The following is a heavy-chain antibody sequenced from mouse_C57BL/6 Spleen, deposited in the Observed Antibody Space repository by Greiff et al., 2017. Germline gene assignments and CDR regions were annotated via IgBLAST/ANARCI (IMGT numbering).Heavy chain of an antibody. CDR3: AREGFAY. CDR1: GFTFSDYG. CDR2: ISSGSSTI. J-gene: IGHJ3*01. V-gene: IGHV5-17*01. Sequence: EVQLVESGGGLVKPGGSLKLSCAASGFTFSDYGMHWVRQAPEKGLAWVAYISSGSSTIYYADTVKGRFTISRDNAKNTLFLQMTSLRSEDTAMYYCAREGFAYWGQGTLVTVSA.